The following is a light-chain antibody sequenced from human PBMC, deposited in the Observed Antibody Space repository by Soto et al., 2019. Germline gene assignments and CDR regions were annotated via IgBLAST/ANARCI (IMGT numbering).Light chain of an antibody. CDR3: QSYDSSLSRFV. CDR2: GND. V-gene: IGLV1-40*01. CDR1: SSNIGAGYD. Sequence: QSFLTQSPSVSGAPGQRVTISCSGNSSNIGAGYDVHWYKQLPGTAPKVLIYGNDNRPLGVPDRFSGSKSGTSGSLVISGLQAEDEADYYCQSYDSSLSRFVFGSGTKVTVL. J-gene: IGLJ1*01.